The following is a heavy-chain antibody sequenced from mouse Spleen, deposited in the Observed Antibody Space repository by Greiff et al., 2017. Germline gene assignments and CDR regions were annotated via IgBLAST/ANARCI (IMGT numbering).Heavy chain of an antibody. CDR3: TRGAYYRYDEGYYAMDY. J-gene: IGHJ4*01. CDR1: GFNIKDDY. Sequence: EVQLQQSGAELVRPGASVKLSCTASGFNIKDDYMHWVKQRPEQGLEWIGWIDPETGDPEYASKFQGKANITADTSSNTAYLQLSSLTSEDTAVYYCTRGAYYRYDEGYYAMDYWGQGTSVTVSS. CDR2: IDPETGDP. V-gene: IGHV14-4*01. D-gene: IGHD2-14*01.